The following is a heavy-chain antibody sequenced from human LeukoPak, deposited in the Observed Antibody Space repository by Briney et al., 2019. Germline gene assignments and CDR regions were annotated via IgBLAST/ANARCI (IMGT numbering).Heavy chain of an antibody. V-gene: IGHV3-11*04. J-gene: IGHJ4*02. CDR1: GFTFSDYY. CDR2: ISSGSTI. CDR3: AAEIDY. Sequence: GGSLRLSCAASGFTFSDYYMSWIRQAPGKGLEWVSYISSGSTIYYADSVKGRFTISRDNAKNSLYLQMNSLRAEDTAVYYCAAEIDYWGQGTLVTVSS.